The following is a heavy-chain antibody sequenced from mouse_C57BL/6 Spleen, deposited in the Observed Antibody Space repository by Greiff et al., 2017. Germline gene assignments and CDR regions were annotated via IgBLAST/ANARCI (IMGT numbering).Heavy chain of an antibody. CDR3: ARGDYCGSSYAFAY. D-gene: IGHD1-1*01. J-gene: IGHJ3*01. V-gene: IGHV1-18*01. CDR2: INPNNGGT. Sequence: EVQLQQSGPELVKPGASVKIPCKASGYTFTDYNMDWVKQSHGKSLEWIGDINPNNGGTIDNQKFKGKATLTVDKSSSTAYMELRSLTSEDTAVYYCARGDYCGSSYAFAYWGQGTLVTVSA. CDR1: GYTFTDYN.